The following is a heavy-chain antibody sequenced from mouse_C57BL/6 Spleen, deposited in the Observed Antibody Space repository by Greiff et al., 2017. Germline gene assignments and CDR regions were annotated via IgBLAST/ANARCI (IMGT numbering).Heavy chain of an antibody. CDR3: ARSGYGNYDYAMDY. J-gene: IGHJ4*01. CDR1: GYTFTSYG. CDR2: IYPGSGNT. D-gene: IGHD2-10*02. Sequence: VQLQQSGAELARPGASVKLSCKASGYTFTSYGISWVKQRTGQGLEWIGEIYPGSGNTYYNEKFKGKATLTADKSSSTAYMELRSLTSEDSAVYFCARSGYGNYDYAMDYWGQGTSVTVSS. V-gene: IGHV1-81*01.